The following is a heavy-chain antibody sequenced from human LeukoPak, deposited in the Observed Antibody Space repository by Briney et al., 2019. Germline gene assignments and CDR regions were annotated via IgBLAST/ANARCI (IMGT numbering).Heavy chain of an antibody. CDR2: IYSGGST. J-gene: IGHJ6*02. D-gene: IGHD3-10*01. CDR3: ARGRGNDYGMDV. Sequence: GGSLRLSCAASGFTFSNAWMSWVRQAPGKGLEWVSVIYSGGSTYYADSVKGRFTISRDNSKNTLYLQMNSLRAEDTAVYYCARGRGNDYGMDVWGQGTTVTVSS. CDR1: GFTFSNAW. V-gene: IGHV3-53*01.